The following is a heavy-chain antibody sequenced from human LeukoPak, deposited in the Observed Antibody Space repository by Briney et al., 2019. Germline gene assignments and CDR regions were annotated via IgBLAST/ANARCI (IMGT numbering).Heavy chain of an antibody. CDR1: GGSISSSSYY. V-gene: IGHV4-39*01. Sequence: SETLSLTCTVSGGSISSSSYYWGWIRQPPGKGLEWIGSIYYSGSTYYNPSLKSRVTISVDTSKNQFSLKLSSVTAADTAVYYCARTPDRIYWHFDLWGRGTLVTVSS. D-gene: IGHD1-14*01. CDR2: IYYSGST. CDR3: ARTPDRIYWHFDL. J-gene: IGHJ2*01.